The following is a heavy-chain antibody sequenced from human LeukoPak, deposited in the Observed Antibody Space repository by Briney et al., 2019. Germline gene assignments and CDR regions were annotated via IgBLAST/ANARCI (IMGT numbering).Heavy chain of an antibody. Sequence: GASVKVSCKASGGTFSSYAISWVRQAPGQGLEWMGRIIPILGIANYAQKFQGRVTITADKSTSTAYMGLSSLRSEDTAVYYCARADTAMAFDYWGQGTLVTVSS. J-gene: IGHJ4*02. D-gene: IGHD5-18*01. CDR2: IIPILGIA. V-gene: IGHV1-69*04. CDR3: ARADTAMAFDY. CDR1: GGTFSSYA.